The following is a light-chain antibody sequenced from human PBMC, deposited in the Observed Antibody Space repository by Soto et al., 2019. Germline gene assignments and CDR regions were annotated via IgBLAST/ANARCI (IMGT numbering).Light chain of an antibody. CDR2: GSS. CDR3: QQSYSLPRT. Sequence: DVLLTQSPSSLSASIGDTVTISCRSSQSITTSLNWYQQKPGKPPALLIYGSSARQIGVPHRFSASGSGTDITLTITRLQHEDFATYYCQQSYSLPRTFGQGTKMDLK. V-gene: IGKV1-39*01. CDR1: QSITTS. J-gene: IGKJ1*01.